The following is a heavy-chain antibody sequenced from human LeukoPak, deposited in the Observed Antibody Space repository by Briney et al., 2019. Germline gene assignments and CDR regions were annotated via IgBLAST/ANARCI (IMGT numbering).Heavy chain of an antibody. V-gene: IGHV4-39*07. CDR3: AKDLRYFDWLLMASAFDI. CDR1: GGSINTPNYY. J-gene: IGHJ3*02. D-gene: IGHD3-9*01. CDR2: IFYSGGT. Sequence: SETLSLTCTVSGGSINTPNYYWGWIRQTPGKGLEWIGNIFYSGGTYYSPSLTSRVTISLDTSRNQFSLKLNSVTAADTAVYYCAKDLRYFDWLLMASAFDIWGQGTMVIVSS.